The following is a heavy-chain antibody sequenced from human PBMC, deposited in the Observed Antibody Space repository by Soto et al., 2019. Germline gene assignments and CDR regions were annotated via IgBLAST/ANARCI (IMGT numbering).Heavy chain of an antibody. CDR1: GGTFSSYA. CDR2: IIPIFGTA. D-gene: IGHD3-22*01. V-gene: IGHV1-69*13. J-gene: IGHJ6*02. Sequence: GASVKVSCKTSGGTFSSYAISWVRRAPGQGLEWMGGIIPIFGTADYAQKFQGRVTITADESTSTAYMELSSLRSEDTAVYYCARGDSSGYYYGVDYYYGMDVWGQGTTVTVSS. CDR3: ARGDSSGYYYGVDYYYGMDV.